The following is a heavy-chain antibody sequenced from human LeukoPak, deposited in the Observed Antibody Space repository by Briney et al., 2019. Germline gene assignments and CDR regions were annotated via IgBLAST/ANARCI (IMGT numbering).Heavy chain of an antibody. CDR2: IYYSGST. D-gene: IGHD1-26*01. CDR1: GGSISSYY. CDR3: ARGSWSGSYWPYYYYGMDV. Sequence: SETLSLTCTVSGGSISSYYWSWIRQPPGKGLEWIGYIYYSGSTNYNPSLKSRVTISVDTSKNQFSLKLSSVTAADTAVYYCARGSWSGSYWPYYYYGMDVRGQGTTVTVSS. V-gene: IGHV4-59*01. J-gene: IGHJ6*02.